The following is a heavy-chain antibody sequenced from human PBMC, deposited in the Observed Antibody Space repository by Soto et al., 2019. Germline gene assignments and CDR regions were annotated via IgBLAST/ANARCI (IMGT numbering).Heavy chain of an antibody. V-gene: IGHV6-1*01. CDR3: AGTSTLQWYYMDV. J-gene: IGHJ6*03. CDR2: TYYRSRRYN. Sequence: QVQLQQSGPGLVRPSQTLSLTCVISGVSVSSNSPAWNWIRQSPSRCLEWLGRTYYRSRRYNDDAVSVRSRLTVNADTSKNQFSLHLNSLTPDDTAVYYGAGTSTLQWYYMDVWAKGTTVTVSS. CDR1: GVSVSSNSPA. D-gene: IGHD1-7*01.